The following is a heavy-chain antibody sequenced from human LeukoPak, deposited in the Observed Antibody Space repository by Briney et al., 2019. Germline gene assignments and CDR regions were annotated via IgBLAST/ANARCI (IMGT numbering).Heavy chain of an antibody. Sequence: VWSLRLSCAASGFTVSSNYMSWVRPAPGKGLEWVSVIYSGGSTYYADSVKGRFTISRHNSKHTLYLQMNSLRAEDTAVYYCARGPLGDYGIDYWGQGTLVTVSS. CDR3: ARGPLGDYGIDY. J-gene: IGHJ4*02. D-gene: IGHD4-17*01. CDR1: GFTVSSNY. CDR2: IYSGGST. V-gene: IGHV3-53*04.